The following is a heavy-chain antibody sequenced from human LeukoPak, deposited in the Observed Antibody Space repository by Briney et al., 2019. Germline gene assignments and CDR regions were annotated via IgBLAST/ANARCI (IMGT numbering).Heavy chain of an antibody. J-gene: IGHJ4*02. CDR3: ASQKNGASDY. D-gene: IGHD1-1*01. CDR2: IKQDGSEK. V-gene: IGHV3-7*05. CDR1: RFTFSIYW. Sequence: LGGSVTLSCAASRFTFSIYWMRWRRPAPGKGLQWLTNIKQDGSEKYYVDSVKGRFTISRDNAKNSLYLQMNSLRAEDTAVYYCASQKNGASDYWGQGTLVTVSS.